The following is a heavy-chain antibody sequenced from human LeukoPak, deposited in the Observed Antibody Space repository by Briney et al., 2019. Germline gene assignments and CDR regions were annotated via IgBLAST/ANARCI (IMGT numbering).Heavy chain of an antibody. V-gene: IGHV1-18*01. CDR3: ARYCSSIRCSYGMDV. CDR1: DYTFTRSG. J-gene: IGHJ6*02. D-gene: IGHD2-2*01. Sequence: ASVKVSCKASDYTFTRSGINWVRQAPGQGLEWMGWISAYNGNTNYAQKLQGRVTMTTDTSTSTAYMELRRLRSDDTAVYYCARYCSSIRCSYGMDVWGQGTTVTVSS. CDR2: ISAYNGNT.